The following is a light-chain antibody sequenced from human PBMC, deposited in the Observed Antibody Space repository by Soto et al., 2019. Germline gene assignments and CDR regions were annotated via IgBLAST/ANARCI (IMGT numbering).Light chain of an antibody. J-gene: IGLJ1*01. V-gene: IGLV2-23*02. CDR3: RSYAGSSTTYV. CDR2: DVS. CDR1: SSDIGSYSL. Sequence: QSVLTQPASVSGSPGQSITISCTGTSSDIGSYSLVSWYQHHPGKAPKLMIYDVSKRPSGVSNRFSASKSGNTASLTISGLQAEDEADYYCRSYAGSSTTYVFGTGTKVT.